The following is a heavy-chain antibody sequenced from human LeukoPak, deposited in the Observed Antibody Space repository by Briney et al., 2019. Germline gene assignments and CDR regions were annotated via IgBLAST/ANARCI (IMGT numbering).Heavy chain of an antibody. CDR3: AKDSSVYYYDSRNFDY. J-gene: IGHJ4*02. CDR1: GFTFSSYA. CDR2: ISGSGGST. Sequence: GGSLRLSCAASGFTFSSYAMSWVRQAPGKGLEWVSAISGSGGSTYYADSVKGRFTISRDNSKNTLDLQMNSLRAEDTAVYYCAKDSSVYYYDSRNFDYWGQGTLVTVSS. D-gene: IGHD3-22*01. V-gene: IGHV3-23*01.